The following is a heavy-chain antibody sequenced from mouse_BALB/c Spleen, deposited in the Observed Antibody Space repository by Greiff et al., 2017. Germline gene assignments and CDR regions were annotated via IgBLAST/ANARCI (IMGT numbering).Heavy chain of an antibody. D-gene: IGHD2-4*01. J-gene: IGHJ4*01. CDR2: IWGDGST. Sequence: VKVEESGPGLVAPSQSLSITCTVSGFSLTSYGVSWVRQPPGKGLEWLGVIWGDGSTNYHSALISRLSISKDNSKSQVFLKLNSLQTDDTATYYCAKQGITTRYYAMDYWGQGTSVTVSS. CDR3: AKQGITTRYYAMDY. CDR1: GFSLTSYG. V-gene: IGHV2-3*01.